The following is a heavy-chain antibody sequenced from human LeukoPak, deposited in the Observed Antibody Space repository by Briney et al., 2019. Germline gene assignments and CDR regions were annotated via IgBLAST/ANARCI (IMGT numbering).Heavy chain of an antibody. CDR3: TRDRGAYNLYDY. CDR1: GFTFSDYY. J-gene: IGHJ4*02. D-gene: IGHD1-1*01. CDR2: IRSKAYGETA. Sequence: GGSLRLSCAASGFTFSDYYMSWIRQAPGKGLEWVGFIRSKAYGETADYAASVKGRFTISRDDSKAIAYLQMDSLKTEDTAVYHCTRDRGAYNLYDYWGQGTLVTVSS. V-gene: IGHV3-49*03.